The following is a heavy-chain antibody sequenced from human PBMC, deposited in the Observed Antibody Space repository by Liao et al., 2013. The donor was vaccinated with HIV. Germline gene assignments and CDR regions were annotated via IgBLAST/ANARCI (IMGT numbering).Heavy chain of an antibody. CDR3: ARGVPPDK. J-gene: IGHJ4*02. CDR2: IYYSGST. CDR1: GASISTSSYY. V-gene: IGHV4-39*07. Sequence: QLQLQESGPGLVKPSETLSLTCTVSGASISTSSYYWGWIRQPPGKGLEWIGSIYYSGSTYYNPSLQSRVTISVDTSKNQFSLKLSSVTAADTAVYFCARGVPPDKWGQGIPVTVSS. D-gene: IGHD1-14*01.